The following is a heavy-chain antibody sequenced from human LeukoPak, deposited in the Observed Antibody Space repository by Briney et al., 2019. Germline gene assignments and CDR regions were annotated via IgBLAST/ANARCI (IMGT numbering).Heavy chain of an antibody. J-gene: IGHJ4*02. CDR3: TRGKVVAGTPGQNSWDY. D-gene: IGHD6-19*01. CDR2: IYASGST. V-gene: IGHV4-4*07. Sequence: SETLSLTCTVSGGSISTYYWNWIRQPAGKGLEWIGRIYASGSTNYNPSLKSRVTMSVDTSKNQFSLKLSSVTAADTAVYYCTRGKVVAGTPGQNSWDYWGQGTLVTVSS. CDR1: GGSISTYY.